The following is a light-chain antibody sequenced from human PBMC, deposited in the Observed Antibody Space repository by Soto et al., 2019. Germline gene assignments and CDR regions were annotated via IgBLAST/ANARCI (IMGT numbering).Light chain of an antibody. CDR2: LNSDGSH. Sequence: QSVLTQPPSASASLGASVKLTCTLSSGHSSYAIAWHQQQPEKGPRYLMKLNSDGSHNKGDGIPDRFSGSSSGTERYLTISSLQSEDEADYYCQSWGTGIQVVGGGTKLTVL. CDR3: QSWGTGIQV. J-gene: IGLJ2*01. CDR1: SGHSSYA. V-gene: IGLV4-69*02.